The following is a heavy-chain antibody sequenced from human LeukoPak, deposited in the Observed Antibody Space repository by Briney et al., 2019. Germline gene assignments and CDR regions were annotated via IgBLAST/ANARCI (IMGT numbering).Heavy chain of an antibody. Sequence: GASVKVSCKASGYTFTGYYMHWVRQAPGQGLEWMGWIKPNSGGTNYAQKFQGRVTMTRDTSISTAYMELSRLRSDDTAVYYCANSSPTVVPAAPLLLRDWGQGTLVTVSS. D-gene: IGHD2-2*01. CDR2: IKPNSGGT. J-gene: IGHJ4*02. CDR1: GYTFTGYY. CDR3: ANSSPTVVPAAPLLLRD. V-gene: IGHV1-2*02.